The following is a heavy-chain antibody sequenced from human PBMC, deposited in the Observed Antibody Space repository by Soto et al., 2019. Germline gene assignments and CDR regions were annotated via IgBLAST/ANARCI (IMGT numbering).Heavy chain of an antibody. V-gene: IGHV4-34*01. J-gene: IGHJ5*02. CDR3: ARGRARYSRGRFHHEHWFDP. CDR2: VNNSGST. Sequence: QVQLQQWGAGLLKPSQTLSLTCAVYGGSFSGYYWSWIRQPPGQGLEWMGEVNNSGSTNYNPSLKSRVTISVDTSRNRFSLNLSSVTAAATAVYYCARGRARYSRGRFHHEHWFDPWGQGTLVPGFS. CDR1: GGSFSGYY. D-gene: IGHD6-19*01.